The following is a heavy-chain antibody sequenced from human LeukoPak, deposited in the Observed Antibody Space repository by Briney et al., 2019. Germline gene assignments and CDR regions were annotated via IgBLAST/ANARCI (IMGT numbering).Heavy chain of an antibody. CDR3: ARVDGSGSYYNVFDP. Sequence: SETLSLTCTVSGGSISSGDYYWSWIRQPQGKGLEWIGYIYYSGSTYYNPSLKSRVTISVDTSKNQFSLKLSSVTAADTAVYYCARVDGSGSYYNVFDPWGQGTLVTVSS. V-gene: IGHV4-30-4*01. CDR2: IYYSGST. D-gene: IGHD3-10*01. J-gene: IGHJ5*02. CDR1: GGSISSGDYY.